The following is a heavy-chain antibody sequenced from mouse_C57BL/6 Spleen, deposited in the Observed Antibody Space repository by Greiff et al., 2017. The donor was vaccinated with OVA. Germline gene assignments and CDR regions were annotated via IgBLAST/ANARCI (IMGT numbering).Heavy chain of an antibody. J-gene: IGHJ4*01. V-gene: IGHV2-5*01. CDR1: GFSLTSYG. D-gene: IGHD2-4*01. Sequence: QVQLKESGPGLVQPSQSLSITCTVSGFSLTSYGVHWVRQSPGKGLEWLGVIWRGGSTDYNAAFMSRLSITKDNSKSQVFLKMNSLQADDTAIYYCAKMGDYDGGYYAMDYWGQGTSVTVSS. CDR3: AKMGDYDGGYYAMDY. CDR2: IWRGGST.